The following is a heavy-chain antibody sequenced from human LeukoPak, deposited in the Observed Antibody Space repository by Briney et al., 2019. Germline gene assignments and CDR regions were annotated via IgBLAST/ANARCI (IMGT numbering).Heavy chain of an antibody. CDR2: IRYDGSNK. Sequence: GGSLRLSCAASGFTFSSYGMHWVRQAPGKGLEWVAIIRYDGSNKYYADSVKGRFTISRDNSKNTLYLQMNSLRAEDTAVYYCAKDCSSTSCYDYWGQGTLVTVSS. J-gene: IGHJ4*02. V-gene: IGHV3-30*02. CDR1: GFTFSSYG. CDR3: AKDCSSTSCYDY. D-gene: IGHD2-2*01.